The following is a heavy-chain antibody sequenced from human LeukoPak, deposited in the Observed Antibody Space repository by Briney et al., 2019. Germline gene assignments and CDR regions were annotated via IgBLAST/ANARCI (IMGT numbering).Heavy chain of an antibody. CDR1: GFIFSSYG. V-gene: IGHV3-33*01. CDR3: ARGLRNTDTFDI. Sequence: GGSLRLSRAASGFIFSSYGMHWVRQAPGKGLEWVAVIWYDGSNKYYADSVKGRFTISRDNSKNTVYLQMNSLRAEDTAVYYCARGLRNTDTFDIWGQGTMVTVSS. CDR2: IWYDGSNK. J-gene: IGHJ3*02.